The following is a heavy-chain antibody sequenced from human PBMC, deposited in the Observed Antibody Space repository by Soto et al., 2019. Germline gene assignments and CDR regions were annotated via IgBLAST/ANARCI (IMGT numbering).Heavy chain of an antibody. J-gene: IGHJ4*02. CDR3: ARGNVWGVDPGTLDY. Sequence: EVQLVETGGGLIQPGGSLRLSCAASGFTVSSNYMSWVGQAPGKGLEWVSVIYSGGSTYYADSVKGRFTIYRDTSKNTQYLQMDSLRAEDTAVYYCARGNVWGVDPGTLDYWGQGTLVTVSS. CDR2: IYSGGST. V-gene: IGHV3-53*02. CDR1: GFTVSSNY. D-gene: IGHD3-16*01.